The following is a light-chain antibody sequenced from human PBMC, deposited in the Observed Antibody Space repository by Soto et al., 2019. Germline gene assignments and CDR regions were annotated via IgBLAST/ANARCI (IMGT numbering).Light chain of an antibody. V-gene: IGLV1-44*01. J-gene: IGLJ1*01. Sequence: QPLLTQPPSASGTPGQSVTISCSGGSSNIGSNPVSWYQHVPGTAPKLLIHTNTQRPLGVPVRFSGSKSGTSASLAISGLQSEDEADYYCAAWDDTFYVFGSGTKLTVL. CDR1: SSNIGSNP. CDR3: AAWDDTFYV. CDR2: TNT.